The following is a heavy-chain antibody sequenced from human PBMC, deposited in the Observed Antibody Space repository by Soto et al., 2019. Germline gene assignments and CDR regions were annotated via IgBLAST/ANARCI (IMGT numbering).Heavy chain of an antibody. CDR3: VRDRYSSSGWFDP. CDR2: TYYRSRFFS. Sequence: SQTLSITCAISGDSVSSYSAAWNWIKQSPSGGLEWLGRTYYRSRFFSDYAESVKSRIIINPDTSKNQFSLQLKSVTPEDTAVYYCVRDRYSSSGWFDPWGQGTPVTVSS. CDR1: GDSVSSYSAA. J-gene: IGHJ5*02. D-gene: IGHD3-10*01. V-gene: IGHV6-1*01.